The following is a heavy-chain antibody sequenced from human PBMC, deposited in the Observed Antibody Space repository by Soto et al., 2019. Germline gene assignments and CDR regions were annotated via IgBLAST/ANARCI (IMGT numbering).Heavy chain of an antibody. Sequence: GGSLRLSCAASGFTFTSYAMNWVRLAPGKGLEWVSAISGTGYNTYYADSVKGRFTISRDNSKNTLYLQMNSLRAEDTAVYYCAKDRDSRGYFDYWGQGTLVTSPQ. J-gene: IGHJ4*02. CDR3: AKDRDSRGYFDY. D-gene: IGHD6-13*01. V-gene: IGHV3-23*01. CDR1: GFTFTSYA. CDR2: ISGTGYNT.